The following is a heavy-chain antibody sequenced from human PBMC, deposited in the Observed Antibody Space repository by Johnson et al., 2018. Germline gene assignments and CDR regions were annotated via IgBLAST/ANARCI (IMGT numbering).Heavy chain of an antibody. CDR1: GFIFNTYA. Sequence: VQLVESGGGVVQPGRSLRLSCAASGFIFNTYAMHWVRQAPGKGLEWVATLSYDGSYKYYADSVKGLFTISRDTFKNTLWLQMDSLRAEDTAMYYCARGRIAAAGMAQYFQHGGQGTLGSVSS. D-gene: IGHD6-13*01. CDR3: ARGRIAAAGMAQYFQH. V-gene: IGHV3-30*14. J-gene: IGHJ1*01. CDR2: LSYDGSYK.